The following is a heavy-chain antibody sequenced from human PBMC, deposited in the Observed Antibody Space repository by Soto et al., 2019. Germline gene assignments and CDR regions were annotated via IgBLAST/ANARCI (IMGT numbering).Heavy chain of an antibody. D-gene: IGHD6-19*01. J-gene: IGHJ4*02. CDR2: VKQDGSEI. CDR1: GFTCSNHW. CDR3: ARDPGISSGWYYFDY. Sequence: EVHLVESGGGLVQSGGSLRLSCAASGFTCSNHWMTWVRQAPGKGLEWVASVKQDGSEIYYGDSVKGRFTISRDNAKNSLFLQLNSLRAEDTAMYYCARDPGISSGWYYFDYWGQGTLFTVSS. V-gene: IGHV3-7*05.